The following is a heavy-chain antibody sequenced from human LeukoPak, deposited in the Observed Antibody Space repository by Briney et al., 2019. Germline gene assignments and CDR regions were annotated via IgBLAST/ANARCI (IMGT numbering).Heavy chain of an antibody. J-gene: IGHJ4*02. CDR3: ARGGWDTRYYYDSSGFYYFDS. CDR1: GYTFTSHD. CDR2: MNPNSGNT. Sequence: ASVKVSCKASGYTFTSHDINWVRQASGQGLEWMGWMNPNSGNTGYAQKFQGRVTMTRSTSISTAYMELSSLRSEDTAVYYCARGGWDTRYYYDSSGFYYFDSWGQGALVTVSS. D-gene: IGHD3-22*01. V-gene: IGHV1-8*01.